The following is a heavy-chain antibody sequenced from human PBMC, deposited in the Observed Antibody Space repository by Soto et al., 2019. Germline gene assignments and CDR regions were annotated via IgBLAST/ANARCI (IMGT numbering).Heavy chain of an antibody. D-gene: IGHD6-19*01. CDR1: GDSVSSNSAA. CDR2: TYYRCKWFN. V-gene: IGHV6-1*01. J-gene: IGHJ4*02. CDR3: AGVLRRGSVWYWTEY. Sequence: QVPLQQSGPALVEPSHTLSLTCAISGDSVSSNSAAWNWIRQSPSRGLEWLGRTYYRCKWFNDYAVSVKSGITINPDASKNQFSLDLNSVTPEDTAVYYCAGVLRRGSVWYWTEYWGQGTLVTVSS.